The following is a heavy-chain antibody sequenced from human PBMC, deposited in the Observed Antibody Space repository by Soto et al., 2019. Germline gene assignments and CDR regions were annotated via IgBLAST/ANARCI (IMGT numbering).Heavy chain of an antibody. J-gene: IGHJ4*02. Sequence: EVQLLESGGGLVQPGGSLRLSCATDGFTFDSYAMHWVRQAPGKGLEWVSSLSGSGYQTYYADSVKGPLTISRDRSKNTVYLQMNSLRAEDTAVYFCAKDRLTVFGVVVTFEDWGRGTLVTVAS. D-gene: IGHD3-3*01. CDR1: GFTFDSYA. CDR3: AKDRLTVFGVVVTFED. V-gene: IGHV3-23*01. CDR2: LSGSGYQT.